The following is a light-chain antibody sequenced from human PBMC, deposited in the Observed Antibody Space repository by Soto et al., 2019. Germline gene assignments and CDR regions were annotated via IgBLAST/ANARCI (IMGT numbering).Light chain of an antibody. Sequence: DLQMTQSPPSLSASVGDRVTITCQASDDISNYLSWFQQKPGKAPKLLIYDASNLAIGVPSRFNGTVSDPAFHSITSRLQPADIATYYCQIDDNVPIIFGQGTRLEIK. V-gene: IGKV1-33*01. CDR3: QIDDNVPII. J-gene: IGKJ5*01. CDR1: DDISNY. CDR2: DAS.